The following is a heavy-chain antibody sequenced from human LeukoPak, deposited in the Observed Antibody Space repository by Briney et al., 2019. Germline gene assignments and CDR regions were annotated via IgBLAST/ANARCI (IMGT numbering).Heavy chain of an antibody. V-gene: IGHV4-61*01. CDR3: ARNLIPEQLTLNF. CDR2: IYYTGST. CDR1: SASISSDFYY. Sequence: SETLSLTCAVSSASISSDFYYWNWIRQPPGKGLEWIGYIYYTGSTNHNPSLKSRVTMSVDTTKNQVSLNLKSVTPEDTAVYYCARNLIPEQLTLNFWGQGTLVTVSS. D-gene: IGHD6-13*01. J-gene: IGHJ4*02.